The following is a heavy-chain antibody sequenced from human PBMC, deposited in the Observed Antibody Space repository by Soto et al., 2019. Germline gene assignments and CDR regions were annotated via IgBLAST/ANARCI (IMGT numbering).Heavy chain of an antibody. J-gene: IGHJ6*02. Sequence: GASVKVSFKASGYTFTGYYMHWVRQAPGQGLEWMGWINPNSGGTNYAQKFQGWVTMTRDTSISTAYMELSRLRSDDTAVYYCAREAYCGGDCFPTRGNYYYGMDVWGQGTTVTVSS. CDR3: AREAYCGGDCFPTRGNYYYGMDV. CDR1: GYTFTGYY. D-gene: IGHD2-21*02. CDR2: INPNSGGT. V-gene: IGHV1-2*04.